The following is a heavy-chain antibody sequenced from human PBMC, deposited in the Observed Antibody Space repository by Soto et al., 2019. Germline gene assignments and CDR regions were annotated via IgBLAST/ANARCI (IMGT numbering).Heavy chain of an antibody. J-gene: IGHJ5*02. V-gene: IGHV3-21*01. D-gene: IGHD5-18*01. CDR1: GFTFSSYS. CDR2: ISSSSSYI. CDR3: ARDYSQLWLLWWFDP. Sequence: EVQLVESGGGLVKPGGSLRLSCAASGFTFSSYSMNWVRQAPGKGLEWVSSISSSSSYIYYADSVKGRFTISRDNAKNSLYLQMNSLRAEDTAVYYCARDYSQLWLLWWFDPWGQGTLVTVSS.